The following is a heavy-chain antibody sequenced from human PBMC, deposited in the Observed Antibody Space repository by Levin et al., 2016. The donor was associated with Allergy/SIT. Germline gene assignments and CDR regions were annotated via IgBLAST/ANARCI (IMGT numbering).Heavy chain of an antibody. CDR3: ARDNIHLNSGSYYYYYYMDV. CDR2: IYYSGST. Sequence: SETLSLTCTVSGGSISSYYWSWIRQPPGKGLEWIGYIYYSGSTNYNPSLKSRVTISVDTSKNQFSLKLSSVTAADTAVYYCARDNIHLNSGSYYYYYYMDVWGKGTTVTVSS. CDR1: GGSISSYY. V-gene: IGHV4-59*01. J-gene: IGHJ6*03. D-gene: IGHD1-26*01.